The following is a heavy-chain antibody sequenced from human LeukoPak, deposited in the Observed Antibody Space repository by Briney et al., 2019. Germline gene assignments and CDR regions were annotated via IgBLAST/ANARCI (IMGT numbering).Heavy chain of an antibody. V-gene: IGHV3-21*04. D-gene: IGHD3-22*01. Sequence: GGLVTPGGSLRLSCAASGFTFSTYSMNWVRQAPGKGLEWVSSIATSSDYIYYAGSLKGRFTISRDNSKNTLYLQMNSLRAEDTAVYYCAKDQASSGFYFHYWGQGTLVTVSS. CDR2: IATSSDYI. CDR1: GFTFSTYS. J-gene: IGHJ4*02. CDR3: AKDQASSGFYFHY.